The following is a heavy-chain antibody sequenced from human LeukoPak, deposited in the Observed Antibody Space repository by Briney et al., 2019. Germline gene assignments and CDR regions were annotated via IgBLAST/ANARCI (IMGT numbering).Heavy chain of an antibody. D-gene: IGHD2-15*01. J-gene: IGHJ4*02. V-gene: IGHV3-23*01. CDR1: GFTFNNYA. CDR2: ISGSGGST. Sequence: GGSLRLSCAASGFTFNNYAMAWVRQAPGKRLEWVSGISGSGGSTFYSVKGRFTISRDNSKNTLFLQMNRLRAEDTAIYYCAKAGEYCPDGSCYSENYYFDYWGQGTLVTVSS. CDR3: AKAGEYCPDGSCYSENYYFDY.